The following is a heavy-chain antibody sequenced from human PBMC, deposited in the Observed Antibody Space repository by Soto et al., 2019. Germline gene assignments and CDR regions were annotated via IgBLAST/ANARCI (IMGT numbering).Heavy chain of an antibody. CDR2: MNPNSGNT. Sequence: QVQLVQSGAEVKKPGASVTVSCKASGYTFTSYGINWVRQATGQGLEWMGWMNPNSGNTGYAQKFQGRVTMTTNTSISTAYMELSSLRSEDTAVYFCAREFFSGSYRQSDCWGQGTLVTVSS. D-gene: IGHD3-16*02. V-gene: IGHV1-8*01. CDR1: GYTFTSYG. CDR3: AREFFSGSYRQSDC. J-gene: IGHJ4*02.